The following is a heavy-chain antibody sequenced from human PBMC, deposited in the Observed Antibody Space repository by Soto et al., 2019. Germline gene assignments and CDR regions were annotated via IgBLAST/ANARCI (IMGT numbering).Heavy chain of an antibody. D-gene: IGHD2-2*01. CDR2: IWYDGSNR. J-gene: IGHJ1*01. Sequence: QVQLVESGGGVVQPGRSLRLSCAASGFTFSSYGMHWVRQAPGKGLEWVAVIWYDGSNRYYADSVKGRFTISRDNSKNTLYLQMNSLRADDTAVYYCARDHCSSTSCYLFQQWGQGTLVTVSS. CDR1: GFTFSSYG. V-gene: IGHV3-33*01. CDR3: ARDHCSSTSCYLFQQ.